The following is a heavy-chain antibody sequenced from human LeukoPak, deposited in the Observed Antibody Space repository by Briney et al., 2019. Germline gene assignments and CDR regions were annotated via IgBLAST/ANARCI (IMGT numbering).Heavy chain of an antibody. CDR1: GYTFTSYY. D-gene: IGHD2-2*01. Sequence: ATVKVSCKASGYTFTSYYMHWVRQAPGQGLEWMGIINPSGGSTSYAQKFQGRVTMTRDTSTSTVYMELSSLRSEDTAVYYCARSHCSSTSCRPYFDYWGQGTLVTVSS. V-gene: IGHV1-46*01. J-gene: IGHJ4*02. CDR3: ARSHCSSTSCRPYFDY. CDR2: INPSGGST.